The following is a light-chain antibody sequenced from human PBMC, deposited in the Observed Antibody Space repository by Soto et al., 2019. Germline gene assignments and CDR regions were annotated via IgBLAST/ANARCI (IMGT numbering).Light chain of an antibody. CDR3: HQYNNWPRT. CDR2: GAS. Sequence: EVVMTQSPATLSVSPGERATLSCRASQSVSNNLAWYQQKPGQAPRLLIYGASTRATGIPARFSGSGSGTEFTLTITSLQSEDFAVYYCHQYNNWPRTFGQGTKVDIK. CDR1: QSVSNN. V-gene: IGKV3-15*01. J-gene: IGKJ1*01.